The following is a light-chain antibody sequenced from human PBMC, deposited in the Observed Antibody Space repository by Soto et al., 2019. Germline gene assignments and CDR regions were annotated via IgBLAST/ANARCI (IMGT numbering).Light chain of an antibody. Sequence: EIVLTQSPGTLSLSPGERATLSCRASQSVSSSYLAWYQQKPGQAPRLLIYGASSRATGIPDRFSGSGSGTDFTLTISRREPADFAVYYCQQYGSSPHTFGQGTKLEIK. CDR2: GAS. CDR1: QSVSSSY. J-gene: IGKJ2*01. V-gene: IGKV3-20*01. CDR3: QQYGSSPHT.